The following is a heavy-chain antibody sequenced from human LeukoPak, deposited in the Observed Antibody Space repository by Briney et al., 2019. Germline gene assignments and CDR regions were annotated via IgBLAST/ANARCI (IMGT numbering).Heavy chain of an antibody. CDR1: GYTFTGYY. CDR2: INPNSGGT. D-gene: IGHD2-15*01. CDR3: ASDSSGGSSKWFDP. V-gene: IGHV1-2*02. J-gene: IGHJ5*02. Sequence: GASVKVSCKASGYTFTGYYMHWVRQAPGQGLEWMGWINPNSGGTNYAQKFQGRVTITADKSTSTAYMELSSLRSEDTAVYYCASDSSGGSSKWFDPWGQGTLVTVSS.